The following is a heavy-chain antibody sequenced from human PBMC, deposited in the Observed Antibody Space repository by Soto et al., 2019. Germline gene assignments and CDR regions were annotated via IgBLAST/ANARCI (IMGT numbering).Heavy chain of an antibody. CDR2: IYYGGST. CDR1: GGSISSYY. D-gene: IGHD2-15*01. J-gene: IGHJ6*02. CDR3: ARVGYCSGGSCCGDYYYYGMDV. Sequence: SETLSLTCTVSGGSISSYYWSWIRQPPGKGLEWIGYIYYGGSTYYNPSLKSRVTISVDTSKNQFSLKLTSVTAADTAVYYCARVGYCSGGSCCGDYYYYGMDVLGQGTTVTVSS. V-gene: IGHV4-59*12.